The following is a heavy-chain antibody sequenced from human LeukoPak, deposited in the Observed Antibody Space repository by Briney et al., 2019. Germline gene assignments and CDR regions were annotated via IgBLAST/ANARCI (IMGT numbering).Heavy chain of an antibody. D-gene: IGHD3-3*01. Sequence: PSGTLSLTCVVSGGSIGSSNWWSWVRQPPGKGLEWIGEIDHSGSTNYNPSLKSRVTISVDTSKNEFSLNLTSVTAADTAVYYCARGLASGYPPIPFDYWGQGTLVTVSS. J-gene: IGHJ4*02. CDR1: GGSIGSSNW. CDR2: IDHSGST. V-gene: IGHV4-4*02. CDR3: ARGLASGYPPIPFDY.